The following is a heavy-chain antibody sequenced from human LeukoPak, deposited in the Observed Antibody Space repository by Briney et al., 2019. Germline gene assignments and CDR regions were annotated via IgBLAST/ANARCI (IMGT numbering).Heavy chain of an antibody. CDR2: IYSGGST. J-gene: IGHJ5*02. Sequence: GGSLRLSCAAFGFTVSNNYMSWVRQAPGKGLEWASVIYSGGSTYYADSVKGRFTIPRDNSKNTLYLQMNSLRAEDTAVYYCASQGSGLTGWFDPWGQGILVTVSS. V-gene: IGHV3-66*04. D-gene: IGHD3-10*01. CDR1: GFTVSNNY. CDR3: ASQGSGLTGWFDP.